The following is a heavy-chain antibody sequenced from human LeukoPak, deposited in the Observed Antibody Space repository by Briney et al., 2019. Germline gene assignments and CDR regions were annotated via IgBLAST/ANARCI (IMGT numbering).Heavy chain of an antibody. D-gene: IGHD2-15*01. CDR2: IYPGDSDT. J-gene: IGHJ5*02. CDR1: GYTFTNYR. V-gene: IGHV5-51*01. Sequence: VESLKISCKASGYTFTNYRIGWVRQMPGKGLEWMGIIYPGDSDTRYSPSFQGQVTISADKSINTAYLQWSSLKASDTAMYYCALAVPKYFDPWGQGTLVTVSS. CDR3: ALAVPKYFDP.